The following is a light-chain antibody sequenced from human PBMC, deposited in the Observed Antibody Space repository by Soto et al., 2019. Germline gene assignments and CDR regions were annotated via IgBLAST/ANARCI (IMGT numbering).Light chain of an antibody. CDR3: QTWDSGIRV. V-gene: IGLV4-69*01. CDR1: SRHSSYA. CDR2: LKSDGTH. J-gene: IGLJ3*02. Sequence: QLVLTQSPSASASLGDSVKLTCTLSSRHSSYAIAWHQQQPEKGPRFLMKLKSDGTHSKGDGIPDRFSGSSSGAERYLTISSLQSEVEADYYCQTWDSGIRVFGGGTNLTVL.